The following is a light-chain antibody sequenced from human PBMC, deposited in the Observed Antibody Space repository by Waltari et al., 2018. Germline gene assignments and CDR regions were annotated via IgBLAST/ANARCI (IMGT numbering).Light chain of an antibody. CDR2: GAS. CDR3: QQYNNWPPYI. CDR1: QSVSTN. Sequence: ETVMTQSPSTLSLSPGDRATLSCRASQSVSTNLAWYQKKPGQAPRLLIYGASIRATGIPARFRGRGAGTEFTLTISSLQSEDFAVYYCQQYNNWPPYIFGQGSQLEI. V-gene: IGKV3-15*01. J-gene: IGKJ2*01.